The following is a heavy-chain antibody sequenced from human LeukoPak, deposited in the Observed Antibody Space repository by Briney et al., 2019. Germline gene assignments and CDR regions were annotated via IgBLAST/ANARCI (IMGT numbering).Heavy chain of an antibody. CDR3: ARTRYTGNQVDY. J-gene: IGHJ4*02. CDR2: INGDGSST. Sequence: GGSLRLSCAASGFTFSSYWMHWVRQVPGKGLVWVSRINGDGSSTSYAASVKGRFTISRDNAKNTVYLQMNSLRAEDTAVFYCARTRYTGNQVDYWGQGTLVTVSS. D-gene: IGHD1-26*01. CDR1: GFTFSSYW. V-gene: IGHV3-74*01.